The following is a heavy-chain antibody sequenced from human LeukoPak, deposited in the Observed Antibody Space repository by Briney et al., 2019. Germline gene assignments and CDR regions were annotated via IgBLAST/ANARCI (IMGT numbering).Heavy chain of an antibody. J-gene: IGHJ6*02. V-gene: IGHV1-18*01. CDR3: ARDPVLIYCSGGSCYSEWLWVYYGMDV. D-gene: IGHD2-15*01. CDR1: GYTFSTYG. CDR2: ISAYNGNT. Sequence: GASVKVSCKASGYTFSTYGINWVRQAPGQGLEWMGWISAYNGNTNYAQKLQGRVTMTTDTSTSTAYIELRSLRSDDTAVYYCARDPVLIYCSGGSCYSEWLWVYYGMDVWGQGTTVTVSS.